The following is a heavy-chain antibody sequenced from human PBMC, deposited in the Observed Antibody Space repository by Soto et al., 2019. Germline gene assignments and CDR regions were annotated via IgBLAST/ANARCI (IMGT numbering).Heavy chain of an antibody. CDR2: IFFNGGT. J-gene: IGHJ4*02. V-gene: IGHV4-31*03. Sequence: PSETLSLTCTVSGGSIATSAYYWGWIRQHPGKGLEWIGYIFFNGGTYDNPSLQSRLSISIDPSKNQFSLKLRSVTAADSAVYYCARVTTSYYGPGDLDYWGPGTLVTVSS. CDR3: ARVTTSYYGPGDLDY. D-gene: IGHD3-10*01. CDR1: GGSIATSAYY.